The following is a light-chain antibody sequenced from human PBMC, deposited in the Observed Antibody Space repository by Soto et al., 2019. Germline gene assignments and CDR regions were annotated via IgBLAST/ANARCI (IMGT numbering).Light chain of an antibody. J-gene: IGLJ2*01. CDR2: LEGSGSY. Sequence: QPVLTQSSSASGSLGSSVKLTCTLSSGHSTYIIAWHQQLPGKAPRYLMKLEGSGSYSKGGGVPDRFSGSSSGAERYLTISNLQSEDEADYYCETSDSNTRVFGGGTKVTVL. V-gene: IGLV4-60*03. CDR3: ETSDSNTRV. CDR1: SGHSTYI.